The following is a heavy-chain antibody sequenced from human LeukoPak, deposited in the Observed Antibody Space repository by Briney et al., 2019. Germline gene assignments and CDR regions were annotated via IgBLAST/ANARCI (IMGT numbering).Heavy chain of an antibody. D-gene: IGHD3-10*02. Sequence: GGSLRLSCAASGFTFSSYSMNWVRQVPGKGLEWVSYISSSGSTIYYADSVKGRFTISRDNAKNSLYLQMNSLRAEDTAVYYCAELGITMIGGVWGKGTTVTISS. CDR2: ISSSGSTI. J-gene: IGHJ6*04. V-gene: IGHV3-48*04. CDR1: GFTFSSYS. CDR3: AELGITMIGGV.